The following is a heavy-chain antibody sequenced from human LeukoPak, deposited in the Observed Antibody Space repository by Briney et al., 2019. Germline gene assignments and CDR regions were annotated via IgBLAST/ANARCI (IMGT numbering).Heavy chain of an antibody. CDR1: GGSISSYY. Sequence: SETLSLTCTVSGGSISSYYWSWIRQPPGKGLEWIGYIYHSGSTYYNPSLKSRVTISVDRSKNQFSLKLSSVTAADTAVYYCARDRRHIVVVAGGWFDPWGQGTLVTVSS. CDR2: IYHSGST. J-gene: IGHJ5*02. CDR3: ARDRRHIVVVAGGWFDP. V-gene: IGHV4-59*12. D-gene: IGHD2-15*01.